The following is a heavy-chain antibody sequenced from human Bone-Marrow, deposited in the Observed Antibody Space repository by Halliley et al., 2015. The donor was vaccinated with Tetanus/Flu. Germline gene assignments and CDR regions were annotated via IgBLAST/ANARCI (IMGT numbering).Heavy chain of an antibody. V-gene: IGHV5-51*01. CDR3: ARGTVFGVVLDV. Sequence: QLVQSGAEVKKPGESLKISCEAFGYIFSDSWIAWVRQMPGKGLEWMGIIFPHDSETRYSPSFEGQVTMPADKSLYTAYLQWSSLRASDSGIYYCARGTVFGVVLDVWGQGTSVTVSS. D-gene: IGHD3-3*01. J-gene: IGHJ6*02. CDR1: GYIFSDSW. CDR2: IFPHDSET.